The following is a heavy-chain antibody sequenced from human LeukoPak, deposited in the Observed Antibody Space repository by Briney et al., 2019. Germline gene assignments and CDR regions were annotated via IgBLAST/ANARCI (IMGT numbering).Heavy chain of an antibody. D-gene: IGHD3-22*01. CDR1: GFTFTNYN. Sequence: GGSLRLSCAASGFTFTNYNINWVRQAPGKGLEWVSSVSSGSSYIYYADSVKGRFTISRDNAKNSLYLQMNSLRAEDTAVYYCATLAPGYYHDYWGQGTLVTVSS. J-gene: IGHJ4*02. V-gene: IGHV3-21*01. CDR2: VSSGSSYI. CDR3: ATLAPGYYHDY.